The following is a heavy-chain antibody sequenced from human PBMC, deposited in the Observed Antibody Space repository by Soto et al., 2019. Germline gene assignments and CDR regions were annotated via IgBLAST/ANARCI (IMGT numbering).Heavy chain of an antibody. V-gene: IGHV4-59*01. D-gene: IGHD2-21*01. CDR3: AREGNCGGDCYSDAFDI. J-gene: IGHJ3*02. CDR1: GGSISSYY. CDR2: IYYSGST. Sequence: SETLSLTCTVSGGSISSYYWSWIRQPPGKGLEWIGYIYYSGSTNYNPSLKSRVTISVDTSKNQFSLKLSSVTAADTAVYYCAREGNCGGDCYSDAFDIWGQGTMVTVSS.